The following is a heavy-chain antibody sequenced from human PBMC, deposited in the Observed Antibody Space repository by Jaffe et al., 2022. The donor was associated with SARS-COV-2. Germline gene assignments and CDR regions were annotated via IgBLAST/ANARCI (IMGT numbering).Heavy chain of an antibody. D-gene: IGHD2-2*01. Sequence: EVRLVESGGGVVRPGGSLRLSCAASGFTFEDYGMSWVRQAPGKGLEWVSGINWNGGSTGYADSVKGRFTISRDNAKNSLYLQMNSLRAEDTALYHCARASSTSYYYYMDVWGKGTAVTVSS. CDR3: ARASSTSYYYYMDV. J-gene: IGHJ6*03. CDR1: GFTFEDYG. V-gene: IGHV3-20*01. CDR2: INWNGGST.